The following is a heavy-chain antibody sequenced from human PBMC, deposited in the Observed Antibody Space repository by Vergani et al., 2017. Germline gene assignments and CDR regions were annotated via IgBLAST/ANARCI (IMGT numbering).Heavy chain of an antibody. J-gene: IGHJ4*02. Sequence: EVQLLESGGGLVQPGGSLRLSCAASGFTFSSYAMSWVRQAPGKGLEWVSAISGSGGSTYYADSVKGRFTISRDNSKNTLYLQMKSLRAEETAVYYCAKEKGRGWLIFDYWGQGTLVTVSS. CDR2: ISGSGGST. CDR3: AKEKGRGWLIFDY. CDR1: GFTFSSYA. V-gene: IGHV3-23*01. D-gene: IGHD6-19*01.